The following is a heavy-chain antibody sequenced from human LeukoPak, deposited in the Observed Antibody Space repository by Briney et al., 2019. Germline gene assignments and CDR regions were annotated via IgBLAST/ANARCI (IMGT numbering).Heavy chain of an antibody. CDR1: GGSISSGGYS. CDR3: ARVSPYYDSSGYRVGAFDI. V-gene: IGHV4-30-2*01. CDR2: IYHSGST. J-gene: IGHJ3*02. Sequence: SQTLSLTCAVSGGSISSGGYSWSWIRQPPGKGLEWIGYIYHSGSTYYNPSLKSRVTISVDRSKNQFSLKLSSVTAADTAVYCCARVSPYYDSSGYRVGAFDIWGQGTMVTVSS. D-gene: IGHD3-22*01.